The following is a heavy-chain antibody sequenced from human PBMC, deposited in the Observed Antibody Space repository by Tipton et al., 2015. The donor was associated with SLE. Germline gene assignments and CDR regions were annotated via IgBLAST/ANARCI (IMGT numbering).Heavy chain of an antibody. V-gene: IGHV4-59*01. CDR3: ARDTLQEVYYGMDV. CDR2: IYYSGST. J-gene: IGHJ6*02. Sequence: TLSLTCTVSGGSISSYYWSWIRQPPGMGLEWIGYIYYSGSTNYNPSLKSRVTISVDTSKNQFSLKLSSVTAADTAVYYCARDTLQEVYYGMDVWGQGTTVTVSS. CDR1: GGSISSYY.